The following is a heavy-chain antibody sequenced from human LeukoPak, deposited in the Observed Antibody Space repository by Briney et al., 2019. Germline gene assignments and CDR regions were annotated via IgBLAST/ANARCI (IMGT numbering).Heavy chain of an antibody. CDR3: ARDSSSSGIYYYYYMDV. CDR2: IYYSGST. D-gene: IGHD6-6*01. V-gene: IGHV4-59*01. J-gene: IGHJ6*03. Sequence: KPSKTLSLTCTVSGASISSYYWSWIRQPPGKGLEWIGYIYYSGSTNYNPSLKSRVTISVDTSKNQFSLKLSSVTAADTAVYYCARDSSSSGIYYYYYMDVWGKGTTVTVSS. CDR1: GASISSYY.